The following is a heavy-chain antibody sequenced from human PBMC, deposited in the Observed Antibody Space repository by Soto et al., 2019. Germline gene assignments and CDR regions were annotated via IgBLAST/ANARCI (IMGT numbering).Heavy chain of an antibody. CDR1: GGTFSSYA. D-gene: IGHD5-12*01. V-gene: IGHV1-69*13. CDR3: ARDRGNGYNYYFDY. CDR2: IIPIFGTA. J-gene: IGHJ4*02. Sequence: RASVKVSCKASGGTFSSYAISWVRQAPGQGLEWMGGIIPIFGTANYAQKFQGRVTITADESTSTAYMEPSSLRSEDTAVYYCARDRGNGYNYYFDYWGQGTLVTVSS.